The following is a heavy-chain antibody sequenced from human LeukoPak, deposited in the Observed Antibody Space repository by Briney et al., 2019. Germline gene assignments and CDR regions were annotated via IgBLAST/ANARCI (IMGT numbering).Heavy chain of an antibody. J-gene: IGHJ6*02. CDR3: ARGRPYYYYGMDV. CDR2: INHSGST. V-gene: IGHV4-34*01. Sequence: SETLSLTCAVYGGSFSGYYWSWIRQPPGKGLEWIGEINHSGSTNYNPSLKSRVTISVDTSKNQFSLKLSSVTAADTAVYYCARGRPYYYYGMDVWGQGTTVTVSS. CDR1: GGSFSGYY.